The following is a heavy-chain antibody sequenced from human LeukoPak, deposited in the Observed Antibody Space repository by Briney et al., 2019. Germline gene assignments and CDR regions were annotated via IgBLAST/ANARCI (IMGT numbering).Heavy chain of an antibody. J-gene: IGHJ4*02. Sequence: GGSLGLSCAASGFTFSSHAMSWVRQAPGKGLEWVSGISSGGGSTYYADSVKGRFSISRDNSKNTLYLQMNSLRAEDTAAYYCAKEPYSGSQLLDYWGQGTLVTVSS. CDR3: AKEPYSGSQLLDY. D-gene: IGHD1-26*01. CDR1: GFTFSSHA. CDR2: ISSGGGST. V-gene: IGHV3-23*01.